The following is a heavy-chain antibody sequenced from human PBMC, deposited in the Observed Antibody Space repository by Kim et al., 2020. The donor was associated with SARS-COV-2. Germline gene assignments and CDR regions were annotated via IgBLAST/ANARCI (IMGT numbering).Heavy chain of an antibody. D-gene: IGHD6-6*01. Sequence: YYADSVNGRFTISRDNSKNTLYLQMNSLRPEDTAVYSCAKGRIAGRYFDYWGQGTLVTVSS. CDR3: AKGRIAGRYFDY. J-gene: IGHJ4*02. V-gene: IGHV3-23*01.